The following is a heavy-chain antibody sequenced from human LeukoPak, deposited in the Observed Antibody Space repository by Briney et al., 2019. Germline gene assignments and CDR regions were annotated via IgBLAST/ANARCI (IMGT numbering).Heavy chain of an antibody. D-gene: IGHD4-23*01. CDR1: GYSFTSYW. CDR2: IYPGDSDT. V-gene: IGHV5-51*01. CDR3: ARSRPPYGGKRNWFDP. J-gene: IGHJ5*02. Sequence: GESLKISCKGSGYSFTSYWIGWVRQMPGKGLEWMGIIYPGDSDTRYSPSFQGQVTISADKSISTAYLQWSSLKASDTAMYYCARSRPPYGGKRNWFDPWGQGTLVTVSS.